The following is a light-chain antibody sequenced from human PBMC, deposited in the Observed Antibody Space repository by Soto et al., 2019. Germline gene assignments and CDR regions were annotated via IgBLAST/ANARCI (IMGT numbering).Light chain of an antibody. V-gene: IGKV1-5*03. CDR3: QQYNSYSGT. Sequence: DIQMTQSPSTLSGSVGDRVTITCRASQTISSWLAWYQQKPGKARKLLIYKASTLKSGVPSRFSGSGSGTEFTLTISSLQPDDFATYYCQQYNSYSGTFGQGTKVDIK. CDR1: QTISSW. J-gene: IGKJ1*01. CDR2: KAS.